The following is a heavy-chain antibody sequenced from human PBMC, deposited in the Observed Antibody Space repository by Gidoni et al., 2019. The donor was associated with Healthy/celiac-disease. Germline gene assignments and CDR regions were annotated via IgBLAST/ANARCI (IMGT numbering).Heavy chain of an antibody. V-gene: IGHV3-64D*06. D-gene: IGHD6-13*01. J-gene: IGHJ4*02. CDR1: GFTCSSYA. CDR2: ISSNGGST. Sequence: EVQLVESGGGLVQPGGALTLSCSPSGFTCSSYAMTWVRQAPGKGLEYVSAISSNGGSTYYADSVKGRFTISRDNSKNTLYLQMSSLRAEDTAVYYCVKDKKKGVAAAGTFDYWGQGTLVTVSS. CDR3: VKDKKKGVAAAGTFDY.